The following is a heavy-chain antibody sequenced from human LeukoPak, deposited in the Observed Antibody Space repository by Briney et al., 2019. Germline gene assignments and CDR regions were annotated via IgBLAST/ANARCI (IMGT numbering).Heavy chain of an antibody. CDR1: GFTSNSYG. Sequence: GGSLRLSCAASGFTSNSYGMHWVRQAPGKGREWVAVIWYDGSNKYYADSVKGRFTIYRDNSKNTLYLQMNSLRAEDTAVYYCAKERHRYCSGGSCDAFDIWGQGTMVTVSS. D-gene: IGHD2-15*01. V-gene: IGHV3-33*06. CDR3: AKERHRYCSGGSCDAFDI. J-gene: IGHJ3*02. CDR2: IWYDGSNK.